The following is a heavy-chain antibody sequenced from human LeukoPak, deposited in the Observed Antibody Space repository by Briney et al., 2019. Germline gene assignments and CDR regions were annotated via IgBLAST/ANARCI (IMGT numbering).Heavy chain of an antibody. J-gene: IGHJ4*02. CDR2: ISSSTYI. D-gene: IGHD2-2*02. V-gene: IGHV3-21*04. CDR1: GFTFSSYT. Sequence: GGSLRLSCAASGFTFSSYTMNWVRQAPGKGLEWVSSISSSTYINYADSVKGRFTISRDNTKNTLYLQMYSLRAEDTAVYYCAKDSLGVGIPTVIGIFDYWGQGTLVTVSS. CDR3: AKDSLGVGIPTVIGIFDY.